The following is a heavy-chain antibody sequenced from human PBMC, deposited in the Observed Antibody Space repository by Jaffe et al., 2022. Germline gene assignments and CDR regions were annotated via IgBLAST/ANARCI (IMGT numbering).Heavy chain of an antibody. Sequence: QVQLVQSGAEVKKPGSSVKVSCKASGGTFSSYAISWVRQAPGQGLEWMGGIIPIFGTANYAQKFQGRVTITADESTSTAYMELSSLRSEDTAVYYCARDAVAGWLGDNWYFDLWGRGTLVTVSS. V-gene: IGHV1-69*01. CDR3: ARDAVAGWLGDNWYFDL. CDR1: GGTFSSYA. J-gene: IGHJ2*01. D-gene: IGHD6-19*01. CDR2: IIPIFGTA.